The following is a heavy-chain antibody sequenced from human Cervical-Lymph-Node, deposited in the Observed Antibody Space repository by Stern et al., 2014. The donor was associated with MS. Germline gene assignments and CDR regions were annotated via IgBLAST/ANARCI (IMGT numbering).Heavy chain of an antibody. CDR1: GYTFTAYW. D-gene: IGHD4-17*01. CDR3: ARDYGDYAFDY. CDR2: IYPGDSDA. Sequence: VQLVESGAEVKKPGASLKISCKGSGYTFTAYWIAWVRQMPGKGLEWMGIIYPGDSDARYSPSFQGQVTISADKSISTAYLQWSSLKASDTAMYYCARDYGDYAFDYWGQGTLVTVSS. V-gene: IGHV5-51*01. J-gene: IGHJ4*02.